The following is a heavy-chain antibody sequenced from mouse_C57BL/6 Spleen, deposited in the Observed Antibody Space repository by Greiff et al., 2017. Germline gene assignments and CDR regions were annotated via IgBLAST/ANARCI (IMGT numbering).Heavy chain of an antibody. J-gene: IGHJ1*03. V-gene: IGHV5-12*01. CDR1: GFTFSDYY. CDR2: ISNGGGST. CDR3: ARQHYGSRDWYVDV. D-gene: IGHD1-1*01. Sequence: EVMLVESGGGLVQPGGSLKLSCAASGFTFSDYYMYWVRQTPGKRLEWVAYISNGGGSTYSPDNVKGRFTISRDNAKNTLYLQMIRLKSEDTAIYYCARQHYGSRDWYVDVWGTGTTVTVSS.